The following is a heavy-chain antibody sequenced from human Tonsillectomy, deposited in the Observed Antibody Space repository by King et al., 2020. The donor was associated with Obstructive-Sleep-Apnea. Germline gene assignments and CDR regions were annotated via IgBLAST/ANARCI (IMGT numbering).Heavy chain of an antibody. Sequence: VQLQESGPGLVKPSETLSLTCTVSGYSISSGDYWGWIRQPPGKGLEWIGSIYHSGSTYYNPSLTSRVTISVDTSKNQFSLKLSSVTAADTAVYYCARILYGGNTLDGYYYGMDVWGQGTTVTVSS. V-gene: IGHV4-38-2*02. CDR3: ARILYGGNTLDGYYYGMDV. CDR2: IYHSGST. D-gene: IGHD4-23*01. J-gene: IGHJ6*02. CDR1: GYSISSGDY.